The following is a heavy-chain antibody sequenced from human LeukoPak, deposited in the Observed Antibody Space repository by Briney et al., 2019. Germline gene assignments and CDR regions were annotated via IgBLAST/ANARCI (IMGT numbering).Heavy chain of an antibody. Sequence: SETLSLTCTVSGGSISSGSYYWGWIRQPPGKGLEWIGSICNSGSTYYNPSLKSRVTISVDTSKNHFSLKLSSVTAADTAVYYCARDRYDWPRTGIFDYWGQGTLVTVSS. CDR2: ICNSGST. CDR1: GGSISSGSYY. CDR3: ARDRYDWPRTGIFDY. J-gene: IGHJ4*02. D-gene: IGHD3-16*01. V-gene: IGHV4-39*07.